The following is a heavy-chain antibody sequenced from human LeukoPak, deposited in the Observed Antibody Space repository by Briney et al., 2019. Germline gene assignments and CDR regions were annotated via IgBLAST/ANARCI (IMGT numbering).Heavy chain of an antibody. CDR2: INPDGSQK. D-gene: IGHD5-24*01. J-gene: IGHJ4*02. Sequence: PGGSLTLSCEASGFTFSGNWMSWVRQAPGKGLEWVASINPDGSQKLYVDSVKGRFTISRDNTKSSLYLQMNSLGAEDTAMYYCANLLGTATTYDSWGKGARVTVSS. CDR3: ANLLGTATTYDS. V-gene: IGHV3-7*01. CDR1: GFTFSGNW.